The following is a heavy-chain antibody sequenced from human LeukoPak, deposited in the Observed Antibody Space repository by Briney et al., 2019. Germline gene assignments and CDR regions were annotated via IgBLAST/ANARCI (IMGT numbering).Heavy chain of an antibody. D-gene: IGHD6-13*01. CDR2: INPNSGGT. CDR3: ARTPGYSSSWYYYYMDV. Sequence: ASVKVSCKASGYTFTGYYMHWVRQAPGQGLEWMGWINPNSGGTNYAQKFQGRVTMTRDTSISTAYMELSRLRSDDTAVYYCARTPGYSSSWYYYYMDVWGKGTTVTISS. V-gene: IGHV1-2*02. J-gene: IGHJ6*03. CDR1: GYTFTGYY.